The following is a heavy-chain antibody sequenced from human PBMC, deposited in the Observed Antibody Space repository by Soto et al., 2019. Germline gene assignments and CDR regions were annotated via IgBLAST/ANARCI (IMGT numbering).Heavy chain of an antibody. CDR2: IDYNGVT. V-gene: IGHV4-39*01. D-gene: IGHD2-15*01. J-gene: IGHJ5*02. CDR1: GGSIYRSGYY. Sequence: PSETLARTCTVSGGSIYRSGYYWGWIRQPPGRGLEWIGNIDYNGVTYSNPSLKSRVTISRDTSKNQFSLKLTSVTAADTALYYCGKVLVGATGHTDSDPWGPGTLVTVS. CDR3: GKVLVGATGHTDSDP.